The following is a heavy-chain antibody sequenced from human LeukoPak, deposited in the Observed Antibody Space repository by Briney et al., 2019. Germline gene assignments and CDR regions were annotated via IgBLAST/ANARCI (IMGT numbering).Heavy chain of an antibody. V-gene: IGHV5-51*01. CDR3: SRYLAGYTGGPLSDY. D-gene: IGHD3-16*02. CDR1: GYSFTNNW. CDR2: IFPRDSDT. Sequence: GESLKISCKGSGYSFTNNWIGWVRQMPGKGLEWMGIIFPRDSDTRYSPSFQGQVTISVDKSTSTAYLQWTSLKASDSAMYYCSRYLAGYTGGPLSDYWGQGTLITVSS. J-gene: IGHJ4*02.